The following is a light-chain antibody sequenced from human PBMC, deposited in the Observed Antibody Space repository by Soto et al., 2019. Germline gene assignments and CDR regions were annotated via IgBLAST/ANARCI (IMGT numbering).Light chain of an antibody. CDR1: QGIRNY. Sequence: IRMTQSPSSLSASVGDRVTITCRASQGIRNYLAWYQQKPGKAPKLLIYAASSLKSGVPSRFSGSGSGTDFTLTISSLQPEDFATYYCLQDYIYPWTFAQGTKVDIK. V-gene: IGKV1-6*01. J-gene: IGKJ1*01. CDR2: AAS. CDR3: LQDYIYPWT.